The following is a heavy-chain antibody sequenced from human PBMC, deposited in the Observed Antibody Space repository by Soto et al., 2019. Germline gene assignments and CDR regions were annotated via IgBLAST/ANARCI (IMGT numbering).Heavy chain of an antibody. CDR1: GGSISSGDYY. D-gene: IGHD2-2*01. J-gene: IGHJ6*02. CDR3: ARASPPSSSVVVPAAMQHYYYYGMDV. V-gene: IGHV4-30-4*01. Sequence: QVQLQESGPGLVKPSQTLSLTCTVSGGSISSGDYYWSWIRQPPGKGLEWIGYIYYSGSTYYNPSIMSRVTISVDTSKNPISLKLSSVTGADTAVYYCARASPPSSSVVVPAAMQHYYYYGMDVWGQGTTVTVSS. CDR2: IYYSGST.